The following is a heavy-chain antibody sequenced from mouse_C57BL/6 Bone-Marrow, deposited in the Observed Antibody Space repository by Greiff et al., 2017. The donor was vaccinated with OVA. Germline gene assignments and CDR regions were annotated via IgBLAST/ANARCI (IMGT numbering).Heavy chain of an antibody. J-gene: IGHJ3*01. Sequence: EVMLVESGGGLVQPGGSLKLSCAASGFTFSDYYMYWVRQTPEKRLEWVAYISNGGGSTYYPDTVKGRFTISRDNAKNTLYLQMSRLKSEDTAMYYCARGGYYYGSSYRFAYWGQGTLVTVSA. CDR1: GFTFSDYY. CDR2: ISNGGGST. D-gene: IGHD1-1*01. V-gene: IGHV5-12*01. CDR3: ARGGYYYGSSYRFAY.